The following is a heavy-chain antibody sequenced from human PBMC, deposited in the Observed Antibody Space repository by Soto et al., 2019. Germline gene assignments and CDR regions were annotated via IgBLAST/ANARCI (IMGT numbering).Heavy chain of an antibody. CDR3: ARVQLGGNWFDP. J-gene: IGHJ5*02. V-gene: IGHV3-33*01. CDR1: GFTFSSYG. CDR2: IWYDGSNK. Sequence: QVQLVESGGGVVQPGRSLRLSCAASGFTFSSYGMHWVRQAPGKGLEWVAVIWYDGSNKYYADSVKGRFTISRDNSKNTLYLQMNCLRAEDTVVYYSARVQLGGNWFDPWGQGTLVTVSS. D-gene: IGHD2-2*01.